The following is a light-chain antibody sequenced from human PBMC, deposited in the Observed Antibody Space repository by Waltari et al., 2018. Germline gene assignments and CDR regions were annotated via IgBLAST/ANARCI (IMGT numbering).Light chain of an antibody. CDR3: QQYGSLPST. CDR1: RDISSY. V-gene: IGKV1-33*01. Sequence: DIQMTQSPSSLSATVGDRLTTTCQASRDISSYLNWYQHKPGRAPKLLIYGASNLETGVPSRFSGSGSGTDFVFTINNLHPEDFATYYCQQYGSLPSTFGGGTTVEIQ. CDR2: GAS. J-gene: IGKJ4*01.